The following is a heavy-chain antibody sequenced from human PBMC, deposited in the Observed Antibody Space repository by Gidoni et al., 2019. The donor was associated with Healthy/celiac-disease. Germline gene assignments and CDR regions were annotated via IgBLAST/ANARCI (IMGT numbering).Heavy chain of an antibody. Sequence: QVQLVQSGAEVKKPGSSVKVSCKASGGPFSSYAISWVRQAPGQGLEWMGGIIPIVGTANYAQKFQGRVTITADESTSTAYMELSSLRSADTAVYYCSRPRDGSLGGYYIFDYWGQGTLVTVSS. CDR3: SRPRDGSLGGYYIFDY. V-gene: IGHV1-69*01. D-gene: IGHD3-10*01. J-gene: IGHJ4*02. CDR2: IIPIVGTA. CDR1: GGPFSSYA.